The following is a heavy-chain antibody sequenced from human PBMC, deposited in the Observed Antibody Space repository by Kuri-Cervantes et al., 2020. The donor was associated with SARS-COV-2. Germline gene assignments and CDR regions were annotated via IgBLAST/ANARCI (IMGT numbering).Heavy chain of an antibody. CDR1: GGSISSYY. CDR3: AKDSGRGVPYYFDY. D-gene: IGHD3-10*01. Sequence: SETLSLTCTVSGGSISSYYWSWIRQPPGKGLEWIGYIYYSGSTNYNPSLKSRVTISVDTSKNQFSLKLSSVTAADTAVYYCAKDSGRGVPYYFDYWGQGTLVTVSS. V-gene: IGHV4-59*01. J-gene: IGHJ4*02. CDR2: IYYSGST.